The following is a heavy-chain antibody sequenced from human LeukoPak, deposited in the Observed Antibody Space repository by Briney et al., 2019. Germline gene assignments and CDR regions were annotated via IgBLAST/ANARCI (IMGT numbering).Heavy chain of an antibody. CDR2: ISAYNGNT. Sequence: ASVKVSCKASGYTFTSYGISWVRHAPGQGLEWMGWISAYNGNTKYAQKLQGRVTMTTDTSTSTVYMELRSLRSDDTAVYYCARVLRAGIGAAGYFDYWGQGTLVTVSS. J-gene: IGHJ4*02. CDR1: GYTFTSYG. V-gene: IGHV1-18*01. D-gene: IGHD6-13*01. CDR3: ARVLRAGIGAAGYFDY.